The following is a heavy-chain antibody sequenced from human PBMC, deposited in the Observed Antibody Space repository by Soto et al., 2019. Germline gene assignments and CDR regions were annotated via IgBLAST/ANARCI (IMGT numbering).Heavy chain of an antibody. V-gene: IGHV3-64D*06. CDR2: ISGNGIST. CDR3: AKERGMARDFDP. Sequence: GGSLRLSCSASGFTFSNYAMHWVRQAPGKGLEYVSGISGNGISTYYADSLKGTFTISRDNSKNTVYLQMSSLRDEDTAVYYCAKERGMARDFDPWGQGTLVTVSS. CDR1: GFTFSNYA. D-gene: IGHD3-10*01. J-gene: IGHJ5*02.